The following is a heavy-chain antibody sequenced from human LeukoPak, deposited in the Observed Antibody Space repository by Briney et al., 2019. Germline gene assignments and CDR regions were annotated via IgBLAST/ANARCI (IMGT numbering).Heavy chain of an antibody. J-gene: IGHJ4*02. D-gene: IGHD3-10*01. V-gene: IGHV3-30*02. CDR2: VLYDGSLK. CDR1: GFTFSRCD. Sequence: PGGSLRLSCAASGFTFSRCDMHWVRQAPGKGLEWVAFVLYDGSLKYYADSVRGRVTISRDNSKNTLYLQMNSLRAEDTAVYYCAKRSMVRGVQFDAFDLWGRGTLVTVSS. CDR3: AKRSMVRGVQFDAFDL.